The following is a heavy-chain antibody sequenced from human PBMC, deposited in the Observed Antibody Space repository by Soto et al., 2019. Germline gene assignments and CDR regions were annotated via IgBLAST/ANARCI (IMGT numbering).Heavy chain of an antibody. CDR3: ARDLAKGGGSAGFDY. CDR1: GYTFTVYY. D-gene: IGHD1-26*01. Sequence: ASVKGSCKASGYTFTVYYTHWVRQAPGQGLEWMGWINPKSGGTMYPQKFQGRVTMAWDTSISTAYMALTRLRSDDTAVYYCARDLAKGGGSAGFDYWGQGTLVTVSS. CDR2: INPKSGGT. V-gene: IGHV1-2*02. J-gene: IGHJ4*02.